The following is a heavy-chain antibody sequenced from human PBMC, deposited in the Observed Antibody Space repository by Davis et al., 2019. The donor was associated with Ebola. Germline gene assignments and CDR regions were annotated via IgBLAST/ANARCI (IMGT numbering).Heavy chain of an antibody. CDR2: IDTDGSTT. CDR1: EFTFRSYW. CDR3: ARDPSSYDSAGWGF. Sequence: PGGSLRLSCVASEFTFRSYWFHWVRQAPGKGLEWVSRIDTDGSTTNYADSVRGRFTISRDNAKNTLFLQMNSLRADDTAVYYCARDPSSYDSAGWGFWGQGTLVTVSS. D-gene: IGHD3-22*01. J-gene: IGHJ4*02. V-gene: IGHV3-74*01.